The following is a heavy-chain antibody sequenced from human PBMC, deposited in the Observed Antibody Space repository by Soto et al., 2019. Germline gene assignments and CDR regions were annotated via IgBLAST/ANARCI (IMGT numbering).Heavy chain of an antibody. CDR3: ARQMTSAAGARTSWFDP. CDR2: IYYSGST. V-gene: IGHV4-39*01. CDR1: GGSISSSSYH. D-gene: IGHD6-13*01. J-gene: IGHJ5*02. Sequence: SETLSLTCTFSGGSISSSSYHWGWIRQPPGKGLDWIGSIYYSGSTFYNPSLKSRVTISVDTSKNQFSLKLSSVTAADTAMYYCARQMTSAAGARTSWFDPWGQGTLVTVSS.